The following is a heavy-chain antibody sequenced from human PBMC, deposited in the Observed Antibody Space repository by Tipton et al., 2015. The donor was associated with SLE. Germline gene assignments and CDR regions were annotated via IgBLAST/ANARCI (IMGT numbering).Heavy chain of an antibody. CDR3: AGLGGATNLGAYFFDY. CDR1: GGSISSSSYY. V-gene: IGHV4-39*01. J-gene: IGHJ4*02. Sequence: LRLSCTVSGGSISSSSYYWGWIRQPPGKGLEWIGSIYYSGSTYYNPSLKSRVTISVDTPKNQFSLKLSSVTAADTAVYYCAGLGGATNLGAYFFDYWGQGTLVTVSS. D-gene: IGHD1-26*01. CDR2: IYYSGST.